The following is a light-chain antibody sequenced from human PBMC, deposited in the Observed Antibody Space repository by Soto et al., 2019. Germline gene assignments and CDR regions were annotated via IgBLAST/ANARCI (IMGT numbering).Light chain of an antibody. CDR1: QASSTW. V-gene: IGKV1D-12*01. Sequence: DIQMTQSPSSVSASVGDGVTITCRASQASSTWLAWYQQNPGKAPKLLIYSASNLQSGVPSRLSGSGSGTDFTLTSSSLQPEDLANYYCQQANSFPRTFGQGTKVEIK. CDR3: QQANSFPRT. J-gene: IGKJ1*01. CDR2: SAS.